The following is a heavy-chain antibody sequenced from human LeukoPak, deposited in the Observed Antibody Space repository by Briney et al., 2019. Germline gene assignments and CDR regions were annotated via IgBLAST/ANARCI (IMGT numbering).Heavy chain of an antibody. J-gene: IGHJ4*02. Sequence: GGSLRLSCAASGFTFSSYGMHWVREAPGKGRAGVVVISYDGSNKYYADSVKGRFHISRDNSKNTLYLQMNSLRAEDTAVYYCAKVTTSVSSFDYWGQGTLVTVSS. CDR2: ISYDGSNK. CDR1: GFTFSSYG. V-gene: IGHV3-30*18. CDR3: AKVTTSVSSFDY. D-gene: IGHD4-11*01.